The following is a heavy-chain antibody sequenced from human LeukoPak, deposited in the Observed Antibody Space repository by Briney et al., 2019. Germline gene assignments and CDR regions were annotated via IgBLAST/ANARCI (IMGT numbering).Heavy chain of an antibody. V-gene: IGHV1-69*05. Sequence: ASVKVSCKASGGTFSSYASSWVRQAPGQRLEWMGGIIPIFGTANYAQKFQGRVTITTDESTSTAYMELSSLRSEDTAVYYCARTNRYCSSTSCPYYYYYYMDIWGKGTTVTVTS. CDR2: IIPIFGTA. CDR1: GGTFSSYA. CDR3: ARTNRYCSSTSCPYYYYYYMDI. J-gene: IGHJ6*03. D-gene: IGHD2-2*01.